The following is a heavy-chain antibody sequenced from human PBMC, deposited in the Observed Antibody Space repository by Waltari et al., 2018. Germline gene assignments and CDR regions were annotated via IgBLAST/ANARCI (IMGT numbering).Heavy chain of an antibody. Sequence: QVQLVQSGAEVKKPGSSVKVSFKASGGTFSSYTISWVRQAPGQGLEWMGRIIPILGIANYAQKFQGRVTITADKSTSTAYMELSSLRSEDTAVYYCARGSSRPTDYWGQGTLVTVSS. CDR2: IIPILGIA. CDR3: ARGSSRPTDY. J-gene: IGHJ4*02. CDR1: GGTFSSYT. D-gene: IGHD6-13*01. V-gene: IGHV1-69*02.